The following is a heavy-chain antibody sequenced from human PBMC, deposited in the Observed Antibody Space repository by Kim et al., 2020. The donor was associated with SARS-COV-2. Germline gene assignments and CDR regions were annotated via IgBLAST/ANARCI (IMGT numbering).Heavy chain of an antibody. CDR3: RCHPRSLRFDY. J-gene: IGHJ4*02. D-gene: IGHD3-10*01. CDR2: IYYSGST. V-gene: IGHV4-31*03. CDR1: GGSISSGGYY. Sequence: SETLSLTCTVSGGSISSGGYYWSWIRQHPGKGLEWIGYIYYSGSTYYNPSLKSRVTISVDTSKNQFSLKLSSVTAADTAVYYCRCHPRSLRFDYWGQGTLVTVSS.